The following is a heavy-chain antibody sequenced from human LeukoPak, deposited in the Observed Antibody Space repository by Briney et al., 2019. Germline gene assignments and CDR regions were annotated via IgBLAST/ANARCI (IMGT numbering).Heavy chain of an antibody. J-gene: IGHJ3*02. CDR3: ARGTVTNDAFDI. CDR2: ISSSSSYI. Sequence: GGSLRLSCAASGFTFSSYSMNWVRQAPGKGLEWVSSISSSSSYIYYADSVKGRFTISRDNAKNSLYLQMNSLRAEDTAVYYWARGTVTNDAFDIWGQGTMVTVSS. D-gene: IGHD4-17*01. CDR1: GFTFSSYS. V-gene: IGHV3-21*01.